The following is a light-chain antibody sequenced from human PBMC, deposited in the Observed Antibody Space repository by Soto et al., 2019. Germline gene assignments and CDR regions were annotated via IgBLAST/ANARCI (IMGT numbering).Light chain of an antibody. CDR3: SSYTTSSYVV. Sequence: QSVLTQPAAVSGSPGQSITISCTGTSSDIGGHNFVSWYQHHPGKAPKLLIYEVSYRASGVSNRFTGSKSANTASRTISGLQAEDEADYACSSYTTSSYVVFGGGSKLTVL. V-gene: IGLV2-14*01. J-gene: IGLJ2*01. CDR2: EVS. CDR1: SSDIGGHNF.